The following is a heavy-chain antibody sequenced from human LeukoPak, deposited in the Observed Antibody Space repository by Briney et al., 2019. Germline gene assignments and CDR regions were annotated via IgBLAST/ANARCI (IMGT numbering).Heavy chain of an antibody. J-gene: IGHJ4*02. CDR3: ARSRPVPDF. V-gene: IGHV4-59*01. CDR2: ARFSGTT. CDR1: GRSISTYY. D-gene: IGHD2-2*01. Sequence: SETLSLTCTLSGRSISTYYWSCIRQPPRKGLEWIGYARFSGTTDYNPSLRSRVTISLDTSKSQYSLKLSSLTAADSAVYYCARSRPVPDFWGQGTLVTVSS.